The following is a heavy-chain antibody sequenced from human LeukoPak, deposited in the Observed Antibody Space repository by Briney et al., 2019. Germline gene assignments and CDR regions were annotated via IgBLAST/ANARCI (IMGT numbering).Heavy chain of an antibody. J-gene: IGHJ4*02. Sequence: PGGSLRLSCAASGFXFSSYWISWVRQAPGKGLEWVANIKDDGSEKDYVDSAKGRFTISRDNAKNSLYLQMNSLRAEDTAVYYCARERVMYYYGAGSPDYWGQGTLVTVSS. V-gene: IGHV3-7*01. CDR2: IKDDGSEK. CDR3: ARERVMYYYGAGSPDY. CDR1: GFXFSSYW. D-gene: IGHD3-10*01.